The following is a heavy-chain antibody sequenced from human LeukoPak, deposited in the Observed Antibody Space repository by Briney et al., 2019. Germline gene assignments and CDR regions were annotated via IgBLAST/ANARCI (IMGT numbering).Heavy chain of an antibody. CDR3: VRDNRSYNFDY. V-gene: IGHV3-23*01. D-gene: IGHD1-26*01. CDR1: GFAFGVHA. J-gene: IGHJ4*02. Sequence: GGSLRLSCVGSGFAFGVHAMSWVRQAPGKGPEWVATIGSGADLFYAESVKGRFTISRDDPRNTVWLQMNSLRAEDTAVYYCVRDNRSYNFDYRGQGTLVTVSS. CDR2: IGSGADL.